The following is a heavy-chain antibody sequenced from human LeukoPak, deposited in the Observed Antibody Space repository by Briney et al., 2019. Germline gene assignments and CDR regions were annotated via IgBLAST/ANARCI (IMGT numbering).Heavy chain of an antibody. Sequence: GRSLRLSCAGSGFIFNNYAMHWVRQPPGKGLEWVSGISWNSGSIDYADSVKGRFTISRDNAKNSLYLQMNSLRVEDTAFYYCAKDNRRHYTSGPNPDSLHWGQGALVTFSS. CDR3: AKDNRRHYTSGPNPDSLH. CDR2: ISWNSGSI. CDR1: GFIFNNYA. D-gene: IGHD6-19*01. V-gene: IGHV3-9*01. J-gene: IGHJ4*02.